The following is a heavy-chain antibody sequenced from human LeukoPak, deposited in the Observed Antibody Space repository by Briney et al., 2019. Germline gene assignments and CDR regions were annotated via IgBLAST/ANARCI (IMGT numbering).Heavy chain of an antibody. CDR1: GFTFSSYW. CDR3: ARDGTDY. V-gene: IGHV3-7*05. J-gene: IGHJ4*02. CDR2: IKQDGSDK. Sequence: PGGSLKLSCAASGFTFSSYWMSWVRQAPGKGLEWVANIKQDGSDKYYVDSVKGRFTISRDDAKNSVYLQMNSLRVEDTAVYYCARDGTDYWGQGTLVTVSS.